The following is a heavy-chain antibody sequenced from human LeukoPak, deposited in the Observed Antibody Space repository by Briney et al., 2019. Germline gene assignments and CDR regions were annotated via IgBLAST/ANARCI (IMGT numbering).Heavy chain of an antibody. D-gene: IGHD6-19*01. CDR3: ARVEWLVYYFDY. V-gene: IGHV3-53*01. Sequence: PGGSLRLSCAASGFTVSSNYMSWVRQAPGKGLVWVSVIYSGGSTYYADSVKGRFTISRDNSKNTLYLQMNSLRAEDTAVYYCARVEWLVYYFDYWGQGTLVTVSS. CDR1: GFTVSSNY. J-gene: IGHJ4*02. CDR2: IYSGGST.